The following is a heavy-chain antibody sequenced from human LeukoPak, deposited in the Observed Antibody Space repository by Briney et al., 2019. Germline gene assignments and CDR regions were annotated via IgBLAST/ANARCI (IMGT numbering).Heavy chain of an antibody. J-gene: IGHJ4*02. CDR3: VREDSSSGGYYFDY. CDR2: ISYDGSNK. Sequence: PGGSLRLSCAASGFTFSSYGMHWVRQAPGKGLEWVAVISYDGSNKYYADSVKGRFAISRDNAKNSVYLQMNSLRVEDTAVYYCVREDSSSGGYYFDYWGQGNLVTVSS. D-gene: IGHD6-13*01. V-gene: IGHV3-30*03. CDR1: GFTFSSYG.